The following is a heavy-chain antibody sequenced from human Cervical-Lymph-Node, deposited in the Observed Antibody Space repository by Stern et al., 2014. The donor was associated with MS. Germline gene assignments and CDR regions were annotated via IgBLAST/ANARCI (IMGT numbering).Heavy chain of an antibody. J-gene: IGHJ4*02. CDR3: ARQLSSEELDY. V-gene: IGHV5-51*01. Sequence: VQLVQSGAEVKKPGESLKISCKGSGYSFTSYWIAWVRQMPGKGLEWMGIISPVDSDARSSPSFQGQVTFSVDKSVGTAYVQWNSLKASDTAMYYCARQLSSEELDYWGQGTLVAVSS. CDR1: GYSFTSYW. CDR2: ISPVDSDA. D-gene: IGHD6-19*01.